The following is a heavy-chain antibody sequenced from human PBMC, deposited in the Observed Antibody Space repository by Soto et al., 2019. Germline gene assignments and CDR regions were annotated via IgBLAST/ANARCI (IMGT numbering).Heavy chain of an antibody. CDR2: IQSGGPT. Sequence: GGSLRLSCAASGFTFSSYAMSWVRQAPGKGLEWVSLIQSGGPTYYADSVKGRFTISRDTSENTLYLQMNSLRAEDTAVYYCANTLYCSGGSCYPYFDYWGQGTLVTVSS. V-gene: IGHV3-23*03. CDR1: GFTFSSYA. D-gene: IGHD2-15*01. J-gene: IGHJ4*02. CDR3: ANTLYCSGGSCYPYFDY.